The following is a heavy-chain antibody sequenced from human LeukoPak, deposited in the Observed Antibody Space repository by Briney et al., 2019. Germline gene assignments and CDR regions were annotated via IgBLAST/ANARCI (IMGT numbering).Heavy chain of an antibody. J-gene: IGHJ4*02. CDR2: ITWDGGNT. CDR3: AKDYYASGSYSRFDY. Sequence: PGGSLRLSCAASGFTFDDYAMHWVRQPPGKGLEWVSLITWDGGNTYYADSVKGRFTISRDNSKNSLYLQMNSLRPEDTALYYCAKDYYASGSYSRFDYWGQGTLVTVSS. V-gene: IGHV3-43D*03. D-gene: IGHD3-10*01. CDR1: GFTFDDYA.